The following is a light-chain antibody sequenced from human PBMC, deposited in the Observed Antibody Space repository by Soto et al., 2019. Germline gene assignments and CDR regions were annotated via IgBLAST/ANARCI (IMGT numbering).Light chain of an antibody. Sequence: QSALTQPASVSGSPGQSITISCTGTSSDVGGYNYVSWYQQHPGKAPNLMIYEVSNRPSGVSNRFSGSKSGNTASLTISGLQAEDEADYYCSSYTSSSTPWVFGGGPKLTVL. J-gene: IGLJ3*02. CDR3: SSYTSSSTPWV. CDR1: SSDVGGYNY. CDR2: EVS. V-gene: IGLV2-14*01.